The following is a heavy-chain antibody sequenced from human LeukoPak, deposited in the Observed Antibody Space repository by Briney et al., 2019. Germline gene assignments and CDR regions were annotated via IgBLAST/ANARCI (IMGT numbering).Heavy chain of an antibody. CDR2: IKEDGSEK. J-gene: IGHJ3*02. V-gene: IGHV3-7*04. CDR3: ARVGIDSSGYFRSMRQDAFDI. Sequence: GGSLRLSCAASGFTFTYYWMTWVRQAPGKGLEWVANIKEDGSEKYYVDSVKGRFTISRDNAKKSLYLQMNSLRADDTAVYYCARVGIDSSGYFRSMRQDAFDIWGQGTMVTVSS. CDR1: GFTFTYYW. D-gene: IGHD3-22*01.